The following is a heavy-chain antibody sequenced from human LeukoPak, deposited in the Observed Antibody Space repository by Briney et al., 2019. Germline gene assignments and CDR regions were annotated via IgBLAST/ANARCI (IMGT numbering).Heavy chain of an antibody. CDR2: IFYSGST. J-gene: IGHJ5*02. CDR1: GGSITNYY. V-gene: IGHV4-59*01. CDR3: AKDHPHFDP. Sequence: XETLSLTCTVSGGSITNYYWSWIRQSPGKGLEWIGYIFYSGSTSYNPSLKSRVTISVDTSKNQFSLILKSVTAADTAVYYCAKDHPHFDPWGQGTLVTVSS.